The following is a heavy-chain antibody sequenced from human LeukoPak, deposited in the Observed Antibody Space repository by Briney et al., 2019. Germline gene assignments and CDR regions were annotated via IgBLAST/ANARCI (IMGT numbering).Heavy chain of an antibody. Sequence: GGSLRLSCAASGFTFSSYAMHWVRQAPGKGLEWVAVISYDGSNKYYADSVKGRFTISRDNSKNTLYLQMNSLRAEDTAVYYCAKDTSGYSYGHIDYWGQGTLVTVSS. CDR3: AKDTSGYSYGHIDY. J-gene: IGHJ4*02. CDR1: GFTFSSYA. V-gene: IGHV3-30-3*01. D-gene: IGHD5-18*01. CDR2: ISYDGSNK.